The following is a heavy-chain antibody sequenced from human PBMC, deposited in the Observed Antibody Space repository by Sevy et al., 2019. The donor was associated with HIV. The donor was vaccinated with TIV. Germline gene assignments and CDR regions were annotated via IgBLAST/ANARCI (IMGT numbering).Heavy chain of an antibody. Sequence: ASVKVSCKVSGDIFSYNGISWVRQAPGQGLEWVGGIIPLSGKPTYAQKFQGRVTITADESTSTAYMELASLRSEDTAVYYCARGNSGYYYCNNWGQGTLVTVSS. CDR1: GDIFSYNG. J-gene: IGHJ4*02. D-gene: IGHD3-22*01. CDR3: ARGNSGYYYCNN. V-gene: IGHV1-69*13. CDR2: IIPLSGKP.